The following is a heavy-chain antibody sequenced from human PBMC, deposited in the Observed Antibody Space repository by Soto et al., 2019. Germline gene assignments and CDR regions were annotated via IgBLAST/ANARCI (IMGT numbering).Heavy chain of an antibody. D-gene: IGHD1-1*01. J-gene: IGHJ1*01. CDR2: VSPKSGNT. Sequence: QIQLVQSGAEVKKPGASVKVSCKASGYNFFDYGVSWVRQAPGQGLVWMGWVSPKSGNTDYARKVQSRVTMTTDTSPRTAYMDLRGLRSDDTAVYYCARGRTVSSIGPLLVWGQGTLVSVSS. V-gene: IGHV1-18*01. CDR1: GYNFFDYG. CDR3: ARGRTVSSIGPLLV.